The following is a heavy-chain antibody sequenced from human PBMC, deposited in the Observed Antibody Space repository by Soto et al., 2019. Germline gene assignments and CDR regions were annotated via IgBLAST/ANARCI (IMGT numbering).Heavy chain of an antibody. Sequence: PXEALRLSCVDSGFNFVKFAMSWVRQAPGEGLEWVSGISCCGGSTSYADSVKGRFSIARDDSTNTLSLQMNNLRVEDTAQYYCAKADGEQWLLPHLDKWGQGTLVTVSS. CDR1: GFNFVKFA. CDR3: AKADGEQWLLPHLDK. V-gene: IGHV3-23*01. CDR2: ISCCGGST. J-gene: IGHJ4*02. D-gene: IGHD6-19*01.